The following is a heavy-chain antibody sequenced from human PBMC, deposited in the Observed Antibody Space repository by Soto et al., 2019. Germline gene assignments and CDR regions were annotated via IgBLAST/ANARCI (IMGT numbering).Heavy chain of an antibody. CDR3: ARGNYYDSSGYYPPYFQH. CDR2: IYYSGST. V-gene: IGHV4-61*01. CDR1: GGSVSSVSYY. D-gene: IGHD3-22*01. Sequence: QVQLQESGPGLVKPSETLSLTCTVSGGSVSSVSYYWSWIRQPPGKGLEWMGYIYYSGSTNYNPSLKSRVTISVDTSKNQFSLKLSSVTAADTAVYYCARGNYYDSSGYYPPYFQHWGQGTLVTVSS. J-gene: IGHJ1*01.